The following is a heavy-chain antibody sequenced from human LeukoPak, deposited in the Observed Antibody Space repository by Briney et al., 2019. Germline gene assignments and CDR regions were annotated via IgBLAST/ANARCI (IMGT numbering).Heavy chain of an antibody. CDR1: GFTFSNYW. V-gene: IGHV3-74*01. CDR3: ARNNGMDV. J-gene: IGHJ6*02. CDR2: INRDGSST. Sequence: GGSLRLSCAASGFTFSNYWMHWVRQVPGKGLVWVSRINRDGSSTSYADSVKGRVTISRDNAKNSLYLQMNSLRAEDTALYHCARNNGMDVWGQGTTVIVSS.